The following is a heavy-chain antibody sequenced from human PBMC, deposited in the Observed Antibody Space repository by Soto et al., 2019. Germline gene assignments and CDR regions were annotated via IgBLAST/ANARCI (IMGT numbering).Heavy chain of an antibody. CDR2: ISGSGRST. Sequence: GGSLRLSCAASGFTVSNYAMSWVRQAPGKGLEWVSAISGSGRSTYYADSVKGRFTISRDNSKNTLYLQMNSLRAEDTAVYYCALREMGCSGGSCYSLHYYYYYMDVWGKGTTVTVSS. V-gene: IGHV3-23*01. D-gene: IGHD2-15*01. CDR3: ALREMGCSGGSCYSLHYYYYYMDV. CDR1: GFTVSNYA. J-gene: IGHJ6*03.